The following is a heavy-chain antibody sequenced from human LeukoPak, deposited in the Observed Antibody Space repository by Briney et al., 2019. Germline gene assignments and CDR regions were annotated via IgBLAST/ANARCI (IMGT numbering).Heavy chain of an antibody. CDR3: ARGARKGDDYGGFFDY. V-gene: IGHV3-48*03. Sequence: GGSLRLSCAASGFSFSSFEMNWVRQAPGKGLEWVSYISSGGSTKDYADSVKGRFTISRDNSRNTLYLQMNSLRPQDTAVYYCARGARKGDDYGGFFDYWGQGTLVTVSS. CDR2: ISSGGSTK. D-gene: IGHD4-23*01. CDR1: GFSFSSFE. J-gene: IGHJ4*02.